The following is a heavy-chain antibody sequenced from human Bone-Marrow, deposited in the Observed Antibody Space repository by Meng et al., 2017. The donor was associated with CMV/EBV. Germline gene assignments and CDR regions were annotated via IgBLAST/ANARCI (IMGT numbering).Heavy chain of an antibody. CDR3: AREVASVTIFVAFDP. Sequence: ASVKVSCKASGYTFTGYYMHWVRQAPGQGLEWMGWINPNSGGTNYAQKFQGRVTITTDESTSTAYMELSSLRSEDTAVYYCAREVASVTIFVAFDPWGQGTLVTVSS. CDR1: GYTFTGYY. D-gene: IGHD3-3*01. CDR2: INPNSGGT. V-gene: IGHV1-2*02. J-gene: IGHJ5*02.